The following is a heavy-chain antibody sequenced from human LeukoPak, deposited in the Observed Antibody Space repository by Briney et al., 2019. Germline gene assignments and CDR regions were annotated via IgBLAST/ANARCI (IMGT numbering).Heavy chain of an antibody. Sequence: PGGSLILSCVCSGFTFSSSAMCLGRQAPGKGLEWVSAIGGNGATYYAESVKGRFTISRDTSRNTLYLQMNSLRAEDTAVYNCARHSSQGTFDNWGQGTLVTVSS. CDR2: IGGNGAT. CDR1: GFTFSSSA. J-gene: IGHJ4*02. V-gene: IGHV3-23*01. CDR3: ARHSSQGTFDN. D-gene: IGHD1-1*01.